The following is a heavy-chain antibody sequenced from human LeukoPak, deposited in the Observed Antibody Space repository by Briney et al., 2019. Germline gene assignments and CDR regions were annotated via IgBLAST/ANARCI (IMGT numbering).Heavy chain of an antibody. CDR2: IYYSGST. V-gene: IGHV4-39*07. D-gene: IGHD5-24*01. CDR3: ARDRGEMATIGYFDY. Sequence: PSETLSLTCTVSGGSISSSSYYWGWIRQPPGKGLEWIGSIYYSGSTYYNPSLKSRVTISVDTSKNQFSLKLSSVTAADTAVYYCARDRGEMATIGYFDYWGQGTLVTVSS. J-gene: IGHJ4*02. CDR1: GGSISSSSYY.